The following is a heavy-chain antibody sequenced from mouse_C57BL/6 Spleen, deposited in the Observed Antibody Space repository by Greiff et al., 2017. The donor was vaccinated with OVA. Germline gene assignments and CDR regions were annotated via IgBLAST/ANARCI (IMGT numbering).Heavy chain of an antibody. D-gene: IGHD1-1*01. CDR1: GYSFTGYY. CDR3: ARSGITTVVAPDY. J-gene: IGHJ2*01. Sequence: EVQLQQSGPELVKPGASVKISCKASGYSFTGYYMNWVKQSPEKSLEWIGEINPSTGGTTYNQKFKAKATLTVDKSSSTAYMQLKSLTSEDSAVYYCARSGITTVVAPDYWGQGTTLTVSS. CDR2: INPSTGGT. V-gene: IGHV1-42*01.